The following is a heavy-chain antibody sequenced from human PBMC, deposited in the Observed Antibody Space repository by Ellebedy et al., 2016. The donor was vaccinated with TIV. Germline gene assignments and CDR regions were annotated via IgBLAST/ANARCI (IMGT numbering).Heavy chain of an antibody. Sequence: SGPTLVKPTQTLTVTCTFSGFSLSTSRMSVGWIRQHPGKALEWLARIDWDDDKYYNTSLRTRLTISKDTSKNQVILTMTNMDPVDTATYYCARIGGHDSSGSWCFDYWGQGALVTVSS. D-gene: IGHD3-22*01. J-gene: IGHJ4*02. V-gene: IGHV2-70*11. CDR2: IDWDDDK. CDR1: GFSLSTSRMS. CDR3: ARIGGHDSSGSWCFDY.